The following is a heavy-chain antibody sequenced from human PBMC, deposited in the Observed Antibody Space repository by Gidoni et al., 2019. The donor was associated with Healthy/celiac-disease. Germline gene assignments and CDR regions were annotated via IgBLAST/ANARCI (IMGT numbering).Heavy chain of an antibody. Sequence: EVQLVESGGGLVQPGGSLRLSCSASGFTFRSYEMNWVRQAPGKGLEWVSYISSSGSTIYYADSVKGRFTISRDNAKNSLYLQMNSLRAEDTAVYYCARDSTDYGSGSYYDYWGQGTLVTVSS. CDR1: GFTFRSYE. CDR2: ISSSGSTI. D-gene: IGHD3-10*01. J-gene: IGHJ4*02. V-gene: IGHV3-48*03. CDR3: ARDSTDYGSGSYYDY.